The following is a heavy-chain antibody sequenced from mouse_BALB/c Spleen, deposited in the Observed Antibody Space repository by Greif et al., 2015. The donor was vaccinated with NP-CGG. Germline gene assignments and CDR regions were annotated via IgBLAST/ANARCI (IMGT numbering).Heavy chain of an antibody. CDR1: GHAFTNYL. V-gene: IGHV1-54*01. Sequence: VKLMESGAELVRPGTSVKVSCKASGHAFTNYLIEWVKQRPGQGLEWIGVINPGSGGTNYNEKFKGKATLTADKSSSTAYMQLSSLTSDDSAVYFCATRYDENAMDYWGQGTSVTVSS. CDR2: INPGSGGT. D-gene: IGHD2-12*01. CDR3: ATRYDENAMDY. J-gene: IGHJ4*01.